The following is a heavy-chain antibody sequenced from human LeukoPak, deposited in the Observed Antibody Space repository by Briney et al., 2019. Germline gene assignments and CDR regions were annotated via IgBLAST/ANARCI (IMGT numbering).Heavy chain of an antibody. V-gene: IGHV6-1*01. CDR1: GGSVSSNSVT. CDR2: TYYRSTWYN. J-gene: IGHJ5*02. D-gene: IGHD2-2*01. Sequence: SQTLSLTCAISGGSVSSNSVTWNWIRQSPSRGLEWLGRTYYRSTWYNDYAVSVRGRITVNPDTSKDQFSLHLNSVTPEDTAVYYCARRLTQYDCFDPWGQGILVTVSS. CDR3: ARRLTQYDCFDP.